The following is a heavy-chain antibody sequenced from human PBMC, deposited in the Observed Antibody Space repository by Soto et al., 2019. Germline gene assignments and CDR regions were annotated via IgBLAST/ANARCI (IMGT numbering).Heavy chain of an antibody. J-gene: IGHJ6*02. V-gene: IGHV1-8*01. CDR2: MNPNSGNT. CDR3: ARGRNDCSSTSCYPLGPYYYYGMDV. Sequence: ASVKVSCKASGYTFTSYDINWVRQATGQGLEWMGWMNPNSGNTGYAQKFQGRVTMTRNTSISTAYMELSRLRSDDTAVYYCARGRNDCSSTSCYPLGPYYYYGMDVWGQGTTVTVSS. CDR1: GYTFTSYD. D-gene: IGHD2-2*01.